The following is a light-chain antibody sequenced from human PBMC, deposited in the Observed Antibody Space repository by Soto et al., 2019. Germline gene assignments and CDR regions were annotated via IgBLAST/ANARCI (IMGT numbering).Light chain of an antibody. Sequence: EIVLTQSPGTLSLSPGETATLSCRASQSVSSNHLACYHQKPGQAPRLLIYCASTRATGIPARFSGSGSGTDFTLTISSLQSEDFAVYYCQQYNNWPPWTFGQGTKVDI. CDR1: QSVSSN. V-gene: IGKV3-15*01. CDR2: CAS. J-gene: IGKJ1*01. CDR3: QQYNNWPPWT.